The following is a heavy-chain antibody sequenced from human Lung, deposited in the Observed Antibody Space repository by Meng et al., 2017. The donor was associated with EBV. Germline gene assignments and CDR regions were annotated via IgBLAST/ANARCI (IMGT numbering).Heavy chain of an antibody. CDR1: GDSVSSSSAA. CDR2: TYYRSKWYN. V-gene: IGHV6-1*01. J-gene: IGHJ2*01. Sequence: VQPQTSVPGPVNPPQTLYLPCCISGDSVSSSSAAWTWIRQSPSRGLEWLGRTYYRSKWYNDYAVFVKSRITINPDTSKNQFSLQLNSVTPEDTAVYYCARGATSVFDLWGRGTLVTVSS. CDR3: ARGATSVFDL.